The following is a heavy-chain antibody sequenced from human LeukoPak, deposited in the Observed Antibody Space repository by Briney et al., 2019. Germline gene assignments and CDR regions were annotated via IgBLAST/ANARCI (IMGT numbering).Heavy chain of an antibody. CDR2: IGNKATNYAT. J-gene: IGHJ4*02. V-gene: IGHV3-73*01. CDR3: TRSLNWIREY. D-gene: IGHD1-20*01. Sequence: GGSLRLSCAASGFTFSGSTMHWVRQASGKGLEWVGSIGNKATNYATAYAASVKGRFTISRDDSKNTAYLQMNSLKTEDTAVYYCTRSLNWIREYWGQGTLVTVSS. CDR1: GFTFSGST.